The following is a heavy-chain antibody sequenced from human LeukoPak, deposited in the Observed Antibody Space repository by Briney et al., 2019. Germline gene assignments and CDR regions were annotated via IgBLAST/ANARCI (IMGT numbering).Heavy chain of an antibody. CDR2: INPNSGGT. V-gene: IGHV1-2*02. D-gene: IGHD3-22*01. CDR1: GYTFTGYY. Sequence: ASVKVSCKASGYTFTGYYMHWVRQAPGQGLEWVGWINPNSGGTNYAQKFQGRVTMTRDTSISTAYMELSRLRSDDTAVYYCARSARYYYDSSGYRPMGWFDPWGQGTLVTVSS. CDR3: ARSARYYYDSSGYRPMGWFDP. J-gene: IGHJ5*02.